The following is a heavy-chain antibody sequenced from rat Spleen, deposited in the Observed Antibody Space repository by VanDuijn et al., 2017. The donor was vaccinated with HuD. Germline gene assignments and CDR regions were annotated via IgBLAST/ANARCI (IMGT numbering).Heavy chain of an antibody. CDR3: TREDWVLDV. Sequence: EVQLVESGGGLVQPGRSLTLSCVASGLTFNIYWMTWVRQAPGKGLEWVATITSAGGTTYYPDSVKGRFSISRDNAKSTLYLQMDSLRSEDTATYYCTREDWVLDVWGQGTLVTVSS. D-gene: IGHD5-1*01. J-gene: IGHJ3*01. CDR1: GLTFNIYW. CDR2: ITSAGGTT. V-gene: IGHV5-31*01.